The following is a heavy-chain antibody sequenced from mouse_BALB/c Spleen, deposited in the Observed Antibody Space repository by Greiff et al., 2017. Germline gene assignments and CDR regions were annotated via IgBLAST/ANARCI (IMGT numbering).Heavy chain of an antibody. CDR2: ISDGGSYT. CDR1: GFTFSDYY. J-gene: IGHJ3*01. CDR3: AREGELVPFAY. D-gene: IGHD4-1*01. Sequence: EVKLMESGGGLVKPGGSLKLSCAASGFTFSDYYMYWVRQTPEKRLEWVATISDGGSYTYYPDSVKGRFTISRDNAKNNLYLQMSSLKSEDTAMYYSAREGELVPFAYWGQGTLVTVSA. V-gene: IGHV5-4*02.